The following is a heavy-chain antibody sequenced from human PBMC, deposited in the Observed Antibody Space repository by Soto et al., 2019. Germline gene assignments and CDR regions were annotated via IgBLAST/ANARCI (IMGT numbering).Heavy chain of an antibody. D-gene: IGHD6-6*01. J-gene: IGHJ4*02. CDR3: ARVPLVYSSSHYSDY. V-gene: IGHV4-61*01. CDR1: GGSVSSGSFY. Sequence: SETLSLTCTVSGGSVSSGSFYWSWIRQPPGKGLEWIGFIYNNRSFNYNPSLKSRVTISVDTSKHQFSLKLSSVTAADTAVYYSARVPLVYSSSHYSDYYGQGALLTVS. CDR2: IYNNRSF.